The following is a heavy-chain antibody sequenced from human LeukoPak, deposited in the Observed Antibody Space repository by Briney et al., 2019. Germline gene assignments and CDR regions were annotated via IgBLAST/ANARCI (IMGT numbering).Heavy chain of an antibody. CDR2: ISYDGSNK. CDR3: ARESYDSSGYPFDY. J-gene: IGHJ4*02. D-gene: IGHD3-22*01. V-gene: IGHV3-30-3*01. CDR1: GFTFSSYA. Sequence: GGSLRLSCAASGFTFSSYAMHWVRQAPGKGLEWVAVISYDGSNKYYADSVKGRFTISRDNSKNALYLQMSSLRAEDTAVYYCARESYDSSGYPFDYWGQGTLVTVSS.